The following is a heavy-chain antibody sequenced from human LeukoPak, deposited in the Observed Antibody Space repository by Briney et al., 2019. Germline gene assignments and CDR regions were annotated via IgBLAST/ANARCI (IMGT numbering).Heavy chain of an antibody. CDR2: ISSSSSYT. CDR3: ARDRRYQLLFGTNCGDCYSGGWFDP. D-gene: IGHD2-21*02. CDR1: GFTFSDYY. Sequence: GGSLRLSCAASGFTFSDYYMSWIRQAPGKGLECVSYISSSSSYTNYADSVKGRFTISRDNAKNSLYLQMNSLRAEDTAVYYCARDRRYQLLFGTNCGDCYSGGWFDPWGQGTLVTVSS. V-gene: IGHV3-11*05. J-gene: IGHJ5*02.